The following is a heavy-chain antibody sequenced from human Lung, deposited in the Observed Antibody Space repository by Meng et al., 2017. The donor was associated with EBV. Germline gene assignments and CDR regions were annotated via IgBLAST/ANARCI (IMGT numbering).Heavy chain of an antibody. CDR1: GASFSTYT. CDR2: LIPVLNKA. D-gene: IGHD2/OR15-2a*01. CDR3: ARGRGNQPLFDF. J-gene: IGHJ4*02. V-gene: IGHV1-69*10. Sequence: VQLGQSGREVTEPGSSVQVDFKTSGASFSTYTFSWVRQAPGQGLEWMGGLIPVLNKAKSAPRFQDRVTFTADETTTTAYMELSSLTFEDTAVYFCARGRGNQPLFDFWGQGTLVTVSS.